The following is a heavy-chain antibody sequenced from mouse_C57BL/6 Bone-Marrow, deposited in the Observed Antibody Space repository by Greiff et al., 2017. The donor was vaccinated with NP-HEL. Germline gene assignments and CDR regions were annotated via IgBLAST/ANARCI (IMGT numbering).Heavy chain of an antibody. CDR3: TRGGPNGRLDY. V-gene: IGHV1-15*01. Sequence: QVQLQQSGAELVRPGASVTLSCKASGYTFTDYEMHWVKQTPVHGLEWIGAIDPETGGTAYNQKFKGKAILTADKSSSTAYMELRSLTSEDSAVYYCTRGGPNGRLDYWGQGTTLTVSS. D-gene: IGHD3-3*01. CDR2: IDPETGGT. CDR1: GYTFTDYE. J-gene: IGHJ2*01.